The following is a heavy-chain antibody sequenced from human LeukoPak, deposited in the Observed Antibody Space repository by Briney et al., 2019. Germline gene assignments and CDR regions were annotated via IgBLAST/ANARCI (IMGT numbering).Heavy chain of an antibody. CDR2: IKSDGST. CDR1: GFTFSSYW. Sequence: GGSLRLSCAAYGFTFSSYWMHWVRQAPGRGLVWVSRIKSDGSTRYADSVKGRVTISRDNAKNTVSLQMNSLRAEDTGVYYCARAPSEIGGYYPEYFRHWGQGTLVTVSP. V-gene: IGHV3-74*01. CDR3: ARAPSEIGGYYPEYFRH. D-gene: IGHD3-22*01. J-gene: IGHJ1*01.